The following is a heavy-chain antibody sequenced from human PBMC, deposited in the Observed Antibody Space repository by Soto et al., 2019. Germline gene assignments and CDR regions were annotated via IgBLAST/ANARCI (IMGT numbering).Heavy chain of an antibody. J-gene: IGHJ4*02. D-gene: IGHD4-17*01. V-gene: IGHV4-59*01. CDR2: IYYSGST. CDR3: ARGYGDYVLDY. CDR1: GGSISSYY. Sequence: QVQLQESGPGLVKPSETLSLTCTVSGGSISSYYWSWIRQPPGKGLEWIGYIYYSGSTNYNPSSRSRVTISVDTAKNQFSLKLSSVTAADTAVDYCARGYGDYVLDYWGQGTLVTVSS.